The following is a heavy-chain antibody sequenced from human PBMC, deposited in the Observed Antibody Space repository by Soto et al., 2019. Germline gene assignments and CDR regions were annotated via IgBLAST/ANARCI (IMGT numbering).Heavy chain of an antibody. J-gene: IGHJ4*02. CDR2: ISAYNGNT. CDR1: GYTFTSYG. CDR3: ARDRDGEGYFDY. Sequence: ASGKVCCTSSGYTFTSYGISWVRQAPGQGLEWTGWISAYNGNTNYAQKLQGRVTMTTDTSTSTAYMELRSLRSDDTAVYYCARDRDGEGYFDYWGQGTLVTVSS. D-gene: IGHD3-10*01. V-gene: IGHV1-18*04.